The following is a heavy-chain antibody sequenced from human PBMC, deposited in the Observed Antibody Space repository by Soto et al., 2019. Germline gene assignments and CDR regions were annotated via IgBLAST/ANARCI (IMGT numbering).Heavy chain of an antibody. D-gene: IGHD2-2*01. V-gene: IGHV4-61*01. CDR2: IYYSGST. Sequence: SETLSLTCTVSGGSVSSGSYYWSWIRQPPGKGLEWIGYIYYSGSTNYNPSLKSRVTISVDTSKNQFSLKLSSVTAADTAVYYCARDPGYCSSTSCFDWFDPWGQGTMVTVYS. J-gene: IGHJ5*02. CDR1: GGSVSSGSYY. CDR3: ARDPGYCSSTSCFDWFDP.